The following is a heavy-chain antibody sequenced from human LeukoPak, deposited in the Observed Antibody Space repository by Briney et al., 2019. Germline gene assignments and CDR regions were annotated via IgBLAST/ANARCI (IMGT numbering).Heavy chain of an antibody. V-gene: IGHV4-39*01. D-gene: IGHD2-15*01. Sequence: SETLSLTCTVSGGSISSSSYYWGWIRQPPGKGLEWIGSIYYSGNTYYNPSLKSRVTISADTSKNHFSLKLSSVTAADTAVYYCARHVDGYYYYGMDVWGQGTTVTVSS. CDR3: ARHVDGYYYYGMDV. CDR2: IYYSGNT. J-gene: IGHJ6*02. CDR1: GGSISSSSYY.